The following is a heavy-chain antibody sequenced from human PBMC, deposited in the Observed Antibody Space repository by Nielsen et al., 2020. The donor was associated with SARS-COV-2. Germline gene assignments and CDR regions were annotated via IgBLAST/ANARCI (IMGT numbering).Heavy chain of an antibody. CDR3: AKGEYYYDSSGYYHFDY. J-gene: IGHJ4*02. CDR2: ISYDGSNK. V-gene: IGHV3-30*18. Sequence: LKISCAASGFTFSSYGMHWVRQAPGKGLEWVAVISYDGSNKYYADSVKGRFTISRDNSKNTLYLQMNSLRAEDTAVYYCAKGEYYYDSSGYYHFDYWGQGTLVTVSS. D-gene: IGHD3-22*01. CDR1: GFTFSSYG.